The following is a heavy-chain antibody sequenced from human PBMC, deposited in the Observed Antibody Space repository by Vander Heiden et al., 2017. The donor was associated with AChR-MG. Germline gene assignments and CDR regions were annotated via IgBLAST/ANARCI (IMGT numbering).Heavy chain of an antibody. CDR1: GFSLSPSGVG. Sequence: QITLKESGPTLVNPTQTLTLPCTFSGFSLSPSGVGVGWIRQPPGKALEWLALIYWNDDKRYSPSLKSRRTITKDTSKNQVVLTMTNMDPVDTATYYCAHRQWNYYDSSGYYADYWGQGTLVTVSS. D-gene: IGHD3-22*01. CDR3: AHRQWNYYDSSGYYADY. V-gene: IGHV2-5*01. J-gene: IGHJ4*02. CDR2: IYWNDDK.